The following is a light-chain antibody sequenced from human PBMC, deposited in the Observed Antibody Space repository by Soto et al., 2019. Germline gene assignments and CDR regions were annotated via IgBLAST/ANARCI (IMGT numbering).Light chain of an antibody. Sequence: DIQLTQSPSTLSLSVGDRATITCRASQTISNWLAWYQQKPGKAPKLLIYKASTIKSGIPARFSGSGSGTEFTLTISSLQPDDFAAYYCQHYNSYSEAFGEGTKVDIK. V-gene: IGKV1-5*03. CDR2: KAS. CDR1: QTISNW. CDR3: QHYNSYSEA. J-gene: IGKJ1*01.